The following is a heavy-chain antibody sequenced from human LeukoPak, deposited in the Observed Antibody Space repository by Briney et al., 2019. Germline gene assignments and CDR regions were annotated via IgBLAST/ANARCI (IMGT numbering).Heavy chain of an antibody. V-gene: IGHV4-39*07. CDR2: IYYSGST. D-gene: IGHD5-18*01. Sequence: ASETLSLTCTVSGGSISSSSYYWGWIRQPPGKGLEWIGSIYYSGSTYYNPSLKSRVTISVDTSKNQFSLKLSSVTAADTAVYYCARDRLAMADYWGQGTLVTVSS. J-gene: IGHJ4*02. CDR3: ARDRLAMADY. CDR1: GGSISSSSYY.